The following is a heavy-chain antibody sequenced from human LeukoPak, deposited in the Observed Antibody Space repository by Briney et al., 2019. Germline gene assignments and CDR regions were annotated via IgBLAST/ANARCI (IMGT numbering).Heavy chain of an antibody. CDR2: IRSGGTI. CDR3: SNFDF. CDR1: GFTFSDYY. J-gene: IGHJ4*02. Sequence: PGGSLRLSCAASGFTFSDYYMSWIRQAPGKGLEWVTYIRSGGTIFYADSVRGRFTISRDDVKNSLYLQMNSLRAEDTAVYYCSNFDFWGQGTLVTVSS. V-gene: IGHV3-11*01.